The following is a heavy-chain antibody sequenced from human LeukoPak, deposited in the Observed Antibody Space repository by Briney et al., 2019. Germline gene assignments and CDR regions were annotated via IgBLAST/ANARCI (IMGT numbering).Heavy chain of an antibody. V-gene: IGHV4-59*01. CDR1: GGSISSYY. CDR3: ARTGTVATVRAYYYYGMDV. J-gene: IGHJ6*02. D-gene: IGHD4-17*01. CDR2: ICYSGST. Sequence: SETLSLTCTVSGGSISSYYWSWIRQPPGKGLEWIGYICYSGSTNYNPSLKSRVTISVDTSKNQFSLKLSSVTAADTAVYYCARTGTVATVRAYYYYGMDVWGQGTTVTVSS.